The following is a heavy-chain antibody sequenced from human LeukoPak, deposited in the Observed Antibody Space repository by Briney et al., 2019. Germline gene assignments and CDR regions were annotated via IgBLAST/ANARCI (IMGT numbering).Heavy chain of an antibody. J-gene: IGHJ3*02. CDR3: AKIKLGGDVFDM. CDR2: ISGSGGST. CDR1: GFTFSSYA. V-gene: IGHV3-23*01. Sequence: PGGSLRLSCAAAGFTFSSYAMSWVRQAPGKGLEWVSGISGSGGSTYYADSVKGRFTISRDNSKNTLYLQMNSLRAEDTAVYYCAKIKLGGDVFDMWGQGTMVTVSS. D-gene: IGHD3-16*01.